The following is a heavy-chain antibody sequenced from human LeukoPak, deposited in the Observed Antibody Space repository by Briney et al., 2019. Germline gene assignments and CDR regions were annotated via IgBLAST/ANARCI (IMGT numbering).Heavy chain of an antibody. D-gene: IGHD3-10*01. J-gene: IGHJ5*02. CDR2: ISYEGSNK. CDR3: AGTSITMVRGVMYNWFDP. V-gene: IGHV3-30-3*01. CDR1: GFTFSSYA. Sequence: GGSLGLSCAASGFTFSSYAMHWVRQAPGKGLEWVAVISYEGSNKYYADSVKGRFTISRDNSKNTLYLQMNSLRAEDTAVYYCAGTSITMVRGVMYNWFDPWGQGTLVTVSS.